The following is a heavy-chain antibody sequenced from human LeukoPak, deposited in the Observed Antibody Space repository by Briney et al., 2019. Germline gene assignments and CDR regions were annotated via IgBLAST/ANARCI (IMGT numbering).Heavy chain of an antibody. CDR1: GGTFSSYA. Sequence: APVKVSCKASGGTFSSYAISWVRQAPGQGLEWMGRIIPILGIANYAQKFQGRVTITADKSTSTAYMELSSLRSEDTAVYYCASSTSPYCSSTSCQTRWFDPWGQGTLVTVSS. CDR2: IIPILGIA. CDR3: ASSTSPYCSSTSCQTRWFDP. V-gene: IGHV1-69*04. D-gene: IGHD2-2*01. J-gene: IGHJ5*02.